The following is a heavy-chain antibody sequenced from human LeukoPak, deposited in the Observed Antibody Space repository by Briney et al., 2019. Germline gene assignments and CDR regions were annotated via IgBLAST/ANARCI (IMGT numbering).Heavy chain of an antibody. D-gene: IGHD3-10*01. J-gene: IGHJ6*03. CDR1: GGSISSYY. CDR3: ARVVGTMGRGYYMEG. CDR2: IYTSGST. V-gene: IGHV4-4*07. Sequence: SETLSLTCTVSGGSISSYYWSWIRQPAGKGLEWIGRIYTSGSTNYNPSLKSRVTMSVDTSKNQFSLKLSSVSAADTAVYYWARVVGTMGRGYYMEGWGKRTTVTVSS.